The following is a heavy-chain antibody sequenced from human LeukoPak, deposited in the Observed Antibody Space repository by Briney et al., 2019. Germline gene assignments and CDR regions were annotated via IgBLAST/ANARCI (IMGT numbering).Heavy chain of an antibody. CDR2: IYHSGST. CDR3: ARCPLRYFDWLPFDY. Sequence: SETLSLTCTVSGYSISSGYYWGWIRQPPGKGLEWIGSIYHSGSTYYNPSLKSRVTISVDTSKNQFSLKLSSVTAADTAVYYCARCPLRYFDWLPFDYWGQGTLVTVSS. CDR1: GYSISSGYY. J-gene: IGHJ4*02. V-gene: IGHV4-38-2*02. D-gene: IGHD3-9*01.